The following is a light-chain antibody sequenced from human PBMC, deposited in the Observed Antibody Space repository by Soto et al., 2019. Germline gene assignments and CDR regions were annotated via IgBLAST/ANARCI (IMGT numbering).Light chain of an antibody. V-gene: IGKV3D-15*01. J-gene: IGKJ1*01. CDR3: QQYDFWPRT. Sequence: EIVMTQSPDTLSVSPGERATLSCRASQRISSNLAWYQQKPGQAPRLLIYGASTRATGVPARFSGSGSETDFTLTISSLQSEDFAVYYCQQYDFWPRTFGQGTKVDIK. CDR1: QRISSN. CDR2: GAS.